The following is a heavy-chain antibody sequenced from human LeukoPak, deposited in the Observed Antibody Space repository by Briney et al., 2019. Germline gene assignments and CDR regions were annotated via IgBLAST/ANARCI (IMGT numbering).Heavy chain of an antibody. J-gene: IGHJ5*02. CDR2: ISYDGSNK. CDR1: GFTFSSYA. CDR3: AREALYSSSFGWFDP. D-gene: IGHD6-13*01. Sequence: GGSLRLSCAASGFTFSSYAMHWARQAPGKGLEWVAVISYDGSNKYYADSVKGRFTISRDNSKNTLYLQMNSLRAEDTAVYYCAREALYSSSFGWFDPWGQGTLVTVSS. V-gene: IGHV3-30*04.